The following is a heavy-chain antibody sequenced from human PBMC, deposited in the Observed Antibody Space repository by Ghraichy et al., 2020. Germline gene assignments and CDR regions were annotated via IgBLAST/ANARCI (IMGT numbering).Heavy chain of an antibody. Sequence: GGSLRLSCAASGFTLSSYSMNWVRQAPGKGLEWVSSISSSSSYIYYADSVKGRFTISRDNAKNSLYLQMNSLRAEDTAVYYCARDRGGYSYGYRYDYWGQETLVTVSS. CDR3: ARDRGGYSYGYRYDY. CDR2: ISSSSSYI. CDR1: GFTLSSYS. J-gene: IGHJ4*02. V-gene: IGHV3-21*01. D-gene: IGHD5-18*01.